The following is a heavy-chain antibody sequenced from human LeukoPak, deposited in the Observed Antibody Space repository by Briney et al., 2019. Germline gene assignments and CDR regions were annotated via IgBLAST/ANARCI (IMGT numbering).Heavy chain of an antibody. J-gene: IGHJ4*02. V-gene: IGHV4-30-4*01. CDR3: ARVILDGERSGSLFDY. CDR1: GGSISSGDYY. Sequence: PSETLSLTCTVSGGSISSGDYYWSWIRQPPGKGLEWIGYIYYSGSTYYNPSLKSRVTISVDTSKNQFSLKLSSVTAADTAVYYCARVILDGERSGSLFDYWGQGTLVTVSS. D-gene: IGHD3-10*01. CDR2: IYYSGST.